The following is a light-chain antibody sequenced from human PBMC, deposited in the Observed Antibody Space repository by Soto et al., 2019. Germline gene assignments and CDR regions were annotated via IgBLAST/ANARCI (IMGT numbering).Light chain of an antibody. V-gene: IGKV1-5*01. CDR1: QSINDW. CDR2: DAS. Sequence: DIQMTQSPSTLSASVGDRVTITCRASQSINDWLAWYQQKPGKAPKLLISDASTLESGVPSRFSGSGSGTKFTLTISRVQPDDFATYYCQQYKTYSTFGQGTKLEIK. CDR3: QQYKTYST. J-gene: IGKJ2*01.